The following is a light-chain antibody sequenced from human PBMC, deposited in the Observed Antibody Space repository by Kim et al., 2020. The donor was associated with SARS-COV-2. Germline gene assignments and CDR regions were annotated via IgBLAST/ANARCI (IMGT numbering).Light chain of an antibody. CDR3: QQSYNYPYT. Sequence: DIQMTQSPSSLSASVGDRVTITCRASQSISSYLNWYQQKPGKAPKVLVYGATNLQSAVPSRFSGSGSGTDFTLTISSLQPEDFAAYYCQQSYNYPYTFGQGTKLEI. CDR1: QSISSY. CDR2: GAT. V-gene: IGKV1-39*01. J-gene: IGKJ2*01.